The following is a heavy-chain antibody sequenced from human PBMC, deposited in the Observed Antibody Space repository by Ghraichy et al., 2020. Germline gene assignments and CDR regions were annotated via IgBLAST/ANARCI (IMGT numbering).Heavy chain of an antibody. D-gene: IGHD3-10*01. CDR3: AKFGERWPNDPLDY. V-gene: IGHV3-21*01. CDR2: ISSSSSYI. Sequence: GGSLRLSCAASGFTFSSYSMNWVRQAPGKGLEWVSSISSSSSYIYYADSVKGRFTISRDNAKNSLDLQMNSLRAEDTAVYYCAKFGERWPNDPLDYWGQGTLVTVSS. CDR1: GFTFSSYS. J-gene: IGHJ4*02.